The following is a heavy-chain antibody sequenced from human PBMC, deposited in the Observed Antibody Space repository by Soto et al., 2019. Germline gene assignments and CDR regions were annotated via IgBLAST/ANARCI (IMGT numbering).Heavy chain of an antibody. CDR2: IYHSGST. CDR1: SGSISSSNW. Sequence: QVQLQESGPGLVKPSGTLSLTCAVSSGSISSSNWWSWVRQPPGKGLEWIGEIYHSGSTNYNPSLKSRVTISVDKSKNQFSLKLSSVTAAETTVYYCARGYGDGYYYYYMDVWGKGTTVTVSS. V-gene: IGHV4-4*02. CDR3: ARGYGDGYYYYYMDV. D-gene: IGHD4-17*01. J-gene: IGHJ6*03.